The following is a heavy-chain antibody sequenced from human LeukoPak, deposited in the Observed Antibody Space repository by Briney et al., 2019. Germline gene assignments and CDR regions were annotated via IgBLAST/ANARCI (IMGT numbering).Heavy chain of an antibody. CDR3: ARELELHAFDI. Sequence: GGSLRLSCAASGFTFSSYSMNWVRQAPGKGLEWVSSISSSSSYIYYADSVKGRFTISRDNAKNSLYLQMNSLRAEDTAVYYCARELELHAFDIWGQGTMVTVSS. V-gene: IGHV3-21*01. CDR2: ISSSSSYI. CDR1: GFTFSSYS. D-gene: IGHD1-7*01. J-gene: IGHJ3*02.